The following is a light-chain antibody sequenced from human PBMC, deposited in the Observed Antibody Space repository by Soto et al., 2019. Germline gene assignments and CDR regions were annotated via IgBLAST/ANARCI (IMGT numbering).Light chain of an antibody. V-gene: IGLV2-8*01. CDR3: TSYAGTYSFFYV. Sequence: QSVLTQPPSASGSPGQSVTISCTGTSSDVGAYNYVSCYQQLPGKAPKLIIYEVSKRPSGVPDRFSGSKSGNTASLTVSGLQAEDEADYYCTSYAGTYSFFYVFGTGTKVTVL. CDR2: EVS. CDR1: SSDVGAYNY. J-gene: IGLJ1*01.